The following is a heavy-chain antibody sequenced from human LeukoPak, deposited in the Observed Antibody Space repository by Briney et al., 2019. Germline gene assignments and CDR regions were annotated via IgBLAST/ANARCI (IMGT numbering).Heavy chain of an antibody. D-gene: IGHD2-21*02. Sequence: GGSLRLSCAASGFTFSSYAMHWVRQAPGKGLEWVAVISYDGSNKYYADSVKGRFTISRDTSKNTLYLQMNSLRAEDTAVYFCARGLVVVTTRHAFDFWGQGTMVTVSS. CDR1: GFTFSSYA. V-gene: IGHV3-30*14. J-gene: IGHJ3*01. CDR2: ISYDGSNK. CDR3: ARGLVVVTTRHAFDF.